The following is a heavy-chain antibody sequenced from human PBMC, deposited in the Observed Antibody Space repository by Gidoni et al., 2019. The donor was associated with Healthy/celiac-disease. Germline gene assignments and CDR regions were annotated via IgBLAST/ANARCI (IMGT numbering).Heavy chain of an antibody. Sequence: EVQLVESGGGLVKPGGSLRLSCAASGFTFSNYSMTWVRQAPGKGLDWVSSISSSSSYIYYADSLKGRFTISRDNAKNSLYLQMSSLRAEDTAVYYCARHGEMATHPGYFDYWGQGTLVTVSS. CDR3: ARHGEMATHPGYFDY. CDR1: GFTFSNYS. V-gene: IGHV3-21*02. J-gene: IGHJ4*02. D-gene: IGHD5-12*01. CDR2: ISSSSSYI.